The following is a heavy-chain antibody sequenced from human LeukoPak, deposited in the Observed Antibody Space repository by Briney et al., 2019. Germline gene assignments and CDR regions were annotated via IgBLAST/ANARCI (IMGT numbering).Heavy chain of an antibody. CDR2: IRSKAYGGTT. V-gene: IGHV3-49*03. CDR3: TTVPYYYGSGSSKYYFDY. J-gene: IGHJ4*02. Sequence: QTGGSLRLSCTASGFTFGDYAMSWFRQAPGKGLEWVGFIRSKAYGGTTGYAASVKGRFTISRDDSKSIAYLQMNSLKTEDTAVYYCTTVPYYYGSGSSKYYFDYWGQGTLVTVSS. D-gene: IGHD3-10*01. CDR1: GFTFGDYA.